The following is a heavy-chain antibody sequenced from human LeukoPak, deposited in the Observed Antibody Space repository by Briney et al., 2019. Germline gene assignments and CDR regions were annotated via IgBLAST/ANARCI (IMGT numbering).Heavy chain of an antibody. CDR1: GFTFSSYA. CDR2: ISGSGGST. V-gene: IGHV3-23*01. D-gene: IGHD6-13*01. J-gene: IGHJ4*02. CDR3: AKVRYMNSWYREIDY. Sequence: GGSLRLSCSASGFTFSSYAMTWVRQAPGKGLEWIASISGSGGSTYHADSVKGRFTISRDNSRNTLYLQMNSLRADDTAVFYCAKVRYMNSWYREIDYWGQGTLVTVSS.